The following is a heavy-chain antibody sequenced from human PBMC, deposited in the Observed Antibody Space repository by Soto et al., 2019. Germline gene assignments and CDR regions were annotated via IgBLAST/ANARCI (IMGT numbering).Heavy chain of an antibody. J-gene: IGHJ4*02. D-gene: IGHD3-22*01. CDR2: ISYDGSNK. CDR3: AREVVATRTYYFDY. Sequence: PGGSLRLSCAASGFTFSSYAMHWVRQAPGKGLEWVAFISYDGSNKYYADSVKGRFTISRDNSKNTLYLQMNSLRAEDTAVYYCAREVVATRTYYFDYWGQGTLVTVSS. CDR1: GFTFSSYA. V-gene: IGHV3-30-3*01.